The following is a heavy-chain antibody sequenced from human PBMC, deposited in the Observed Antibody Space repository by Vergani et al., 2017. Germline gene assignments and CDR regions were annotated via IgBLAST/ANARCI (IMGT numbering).Heavy chain of an antibody. CDR3: ARSRQQMVRGYNWFDP. J-gene: IGHJ5*02. Sequence: QVQLQESGPGLVKASETLSLTCAVSGYSISSGYYWGWIRQPPGKGLEWIGSIYHSGSTYYNPSLKSRVTISVDTSKNQFALKLSSVNAADTAVYYCARSRQQMVRGYNWFDPWGQGTLVTVSS. V-gene: IGHV4-38-2*01. CDR1: GYSISSGYY. D-gene: IGHD6-13*01. CDR2: IYHSGST.